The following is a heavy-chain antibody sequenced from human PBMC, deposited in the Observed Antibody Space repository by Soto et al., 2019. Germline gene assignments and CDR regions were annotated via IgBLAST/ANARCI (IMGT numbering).Heavy chain of an antibody. V-gene: IGHV3-30*03. J-gene: IGHJ6*03. CDR1: GFTCSSYG. CDR2: ISYDGSNK. CDR3: ASDPGTFGGVIADYYYYMDV. D-gene: IGHD3-16*02. Sequence: WGSLRLSCAASGFTCSSYGMHWVRQAPGKGLEWVAVISYDGSNKYYADSVKGRFTISRDNSKNTLYLQMNSLRAEDTAVYYCASDPGTFGGVIADYYYYMDVWGKGTTVTVSS.